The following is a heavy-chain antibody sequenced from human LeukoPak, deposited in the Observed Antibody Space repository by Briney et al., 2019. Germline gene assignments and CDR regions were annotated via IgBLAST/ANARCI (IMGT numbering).Heavy chain of an antibody. CDR1: GGSISSGGYY. J-gene: IGHJ4*02. CDR3: ARSPNYYDSSGYPSPHFDY. V-gene: IGHV4-31*03. Sequence: PSETLSLTCTVSGGSISSGGYYWSWIRQHPGKGLEWIGCIYYSGSTYYNPSLKSRVTISVDTSKNQFSLKLSSVTAADTAVYYCARSPNYYDSSGYPSPHFDYWGRGTLVTVSS. CDR2: IYYSGST. D-gene: IGHD3-22*01.